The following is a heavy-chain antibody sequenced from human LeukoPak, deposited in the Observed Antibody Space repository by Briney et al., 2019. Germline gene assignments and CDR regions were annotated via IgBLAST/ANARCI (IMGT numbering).Heavy chain of an antibody. CDR2: IYISGST. CDR1: GGSISSYH. CDR3: ARVSGSAFDI. D-gene: IGHD3-10*01. J-gene: IGHJ3*02. V-gene: IGHV4-4*07. Sequence: TSETLSLTCTVSGGSISSYHWSWIRQPAGKGLEWTGRIYISGSTNYNPSLKSRVTMSVDTSKNQFSLKLSSVTAADTAVYYCARVSGSAFDIWGQGTMVTVSS.